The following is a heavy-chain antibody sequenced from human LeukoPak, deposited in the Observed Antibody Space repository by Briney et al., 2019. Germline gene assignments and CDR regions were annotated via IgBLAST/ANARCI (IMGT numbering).Heavy chain of an antibody. CDR2: IYTSGST. CDR3: ARDQIPTGFGELSQPDY. J-gene: IGHJ4*02. Sequence: SETLSLTCTVSGGSISSYYWSWIRQPAGKGLEWIGRIYTSGSTNYNPSLKSRVTMSVDTSKNQFSLKLNSVTAADTAVYYCARDQIPTGFGELSQPDYWGQGTLVTVSS. D-gene: IGHD3-10*01. V-gene: IGHV4-4*07. CDR1: GGSISSYY.